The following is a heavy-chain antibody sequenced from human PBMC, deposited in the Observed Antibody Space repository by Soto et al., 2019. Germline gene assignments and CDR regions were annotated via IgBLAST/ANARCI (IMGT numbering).Heavy chain of an antibody. V-gene: IGHV4-39*01. Sequence: KTSETLSLTCTVSGGSISSSSYYWGWIRQPPGKGLEWIGSIYYSGSTYYNPSLKSRVTISVDTSKNQFSLKLSSVTAADTAVYYCARHSGSWYYYYYGMDVWGQGTTVTVSS. J-gene: IGHJ6*02. CDR2: IYYSGST. CDR1: GGSISSSSYY. D-gene: IGHD6-13*01. CDR3: ARHSGSWYYYYYGMDV.